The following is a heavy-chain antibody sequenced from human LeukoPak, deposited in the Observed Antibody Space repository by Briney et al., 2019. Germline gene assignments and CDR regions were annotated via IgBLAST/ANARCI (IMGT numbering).Heavy chain of an antibody. CDR1: GFVVSDNY. CDR3: ATEGQYYDSSGYPTWTFDS. D-gene: IGHD3-22*01. CDR2: IYSGGST. J-gene: IGHJ4*02. Sequence: GGSLRLSCAASGFVVSDNYMSWVRQAPGKGLEWVSVIYSGGSTYYADSVKGRFTISRDNSKNTLYLQMNSLRAEDTAVYYCATEGQYYDSSGYPTWTFDSWGQGTLVTVSS. V-gene: IGHV3-66*02.